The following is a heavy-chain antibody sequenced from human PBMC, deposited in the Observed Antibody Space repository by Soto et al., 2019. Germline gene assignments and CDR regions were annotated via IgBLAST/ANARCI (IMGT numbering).Heavy chain of an antibody. D-gene: IGHD3-10*01. J-gene: IGHJ4*02. V-gene: IGHV4-59*01. Sequence: SETPSLTCTVSGGSISSYYWSWIRQPPGKGLEWIGYIYYSGSTNYNPSLKSRVTISVDTSKNQFSLKLSSVTAADTAVYYCARVQIIDYGSGKYDYWGQGTLVTVSS. CDR1: GGSISSYY. CDR3: ARVQIIDYGSGKYDY. CDR2: IYYSGST.